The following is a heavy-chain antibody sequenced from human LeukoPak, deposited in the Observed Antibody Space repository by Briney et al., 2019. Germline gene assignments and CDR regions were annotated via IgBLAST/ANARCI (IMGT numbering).Heavy chain of an antibody. CDR3: ARTGAYYRYYYMDV. D-gene: IGHD3-16*02. CDR2: IIPIFGTA. J-gene: IGHJ6*03. Sequence: SVKVSCKASGGTFSSYAISWVRQAPGQGLEWMGGIIPIFGTANYAQKFQGRVTITTDESTSTAYMELSSLRSQDTAVYYCARTGAYYRYYYMDVWGKGTTVTVSS. V-gene: IGHV1-69*05. CDR1: GGTFSSYA.